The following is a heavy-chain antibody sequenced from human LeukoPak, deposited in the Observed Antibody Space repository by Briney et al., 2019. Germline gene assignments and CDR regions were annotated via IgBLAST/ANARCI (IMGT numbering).Heavy chain of an antibody. CDR3: ARGEYSSGCLDY. CDR1: GGSFSSSSYY. CDR2: INYRGSN. V-gene: IGHV4-39*07. J-gene: IGHJ4*02. Sequence: PSETLSLTCTVSGGSFSSSSYYWGWIRQPPGKGLEWVGSINYRGSNYHNSSLKSRVTMSVDTSKNQFSLKLSSVTAADTAVYYCARGEYSSGCLDYWGQGTLVTVSS. D-gene: IGHD6-19*01.